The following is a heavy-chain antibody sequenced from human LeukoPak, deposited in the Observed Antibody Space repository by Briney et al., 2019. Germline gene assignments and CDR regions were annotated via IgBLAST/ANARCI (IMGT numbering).Heavy chain of an antibody. CDR3: ATTYYYDSSGYLEGVYFDY. CDR1: GFTFSSYA. V-gene: IGHV3-30-3*01. Sequence: GGSLRLSCAASGFTFSSYAMHWVRQAPGKGLEWVAVISYDGSNKYYADSVKGRFTISRDNSKNTLYLQMNSLRAEDTAVYYCATTYYYDSSGYLEGVYFDYWGQGTLVTVSS. D-gene: IGHD3-22*01. CDR2: ISYDGSNK. J-gene: IGHJ4*02.